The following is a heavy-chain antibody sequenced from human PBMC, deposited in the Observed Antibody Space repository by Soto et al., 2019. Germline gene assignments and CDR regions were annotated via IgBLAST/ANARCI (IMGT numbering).Heavy chain of an antibody. V-gene: IGHV1-18*01. CDR3: ARDGRWVVVAAQQQRGGWFDP. CDR2: ISAYNGNT. D-gene: IGHD2-15*01. Sequence: ASVKVSCKASGYTFTSYGISWVRQAPGQGLEWMGWISAYNGNTNYAQKLQGRVTMTTDTSTSTAYMELRSLRSDDTAVYYCARDGRWVVVAAQQQRGGWFDPWGQGTLVTVSS. J-gene: IGHJ5*02. CDR1: GYTFTSYG.